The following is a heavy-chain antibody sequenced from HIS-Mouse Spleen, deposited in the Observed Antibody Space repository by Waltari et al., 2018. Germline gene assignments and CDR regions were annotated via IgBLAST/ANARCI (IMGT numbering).Heavy chain of an antibody. Sequence: QVQLVQSGAEVKKPGASVKVSCKASGYTFTGYYMHWVRQAPGQGPEWMGWINPNSGGTNEAQKVQGRVSMTRDTSISTAYMELSRLRSDDTAVYYCARDIQYNWNYFDYWGQGTLVTVSS. CDR1: GYTFTGYY. V-gene: IGHV1-2*02. J-gene: IGHJ4*02. CDR3: ARDIQYNWNYFDY. CDR2: INPNSGGT. D-gene: IGHD1-20*01.